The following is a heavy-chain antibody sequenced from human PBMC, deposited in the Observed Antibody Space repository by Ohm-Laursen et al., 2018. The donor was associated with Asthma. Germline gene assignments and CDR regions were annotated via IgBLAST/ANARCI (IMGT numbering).Heavy chain of an antibody. CDR2: ISYDGSNK. CDR1: GFTFSSYG. J-gene: IGHJ6*02. D-gene: IGHD4-11*01. V-gene: IGHV3-30*03. Sequence: LRLSCAASGFTFSSYGMHWVRQAPGKGLEWVAVISYDGSNKYYADSVKGRFTISRDNAKNSLYLQMNSLRAEDTAVYYCARFGRDYRSHGMDVWGQGTTVTVSS. CDR3: ARFGRDYRSHGMDV.